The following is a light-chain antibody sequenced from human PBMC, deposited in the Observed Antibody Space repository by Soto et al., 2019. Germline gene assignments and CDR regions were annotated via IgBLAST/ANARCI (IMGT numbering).Light chain of an antibody. CDR1: QGISNY. J-gene: IGKJ4*01. CDR3: QKYTNVPA. Sequence: DIQMTQSPSSLSASVGDRVTITCRASQGISNYLAWYQQIPGKVPKLLISAASTLQSAVPSRFSGSGSGTDFTLTISSLQPEDAATYYCQKYTNVPAFGGGTKVEIK. V-gene: IGKV1-27*01. CDR2: AAS.